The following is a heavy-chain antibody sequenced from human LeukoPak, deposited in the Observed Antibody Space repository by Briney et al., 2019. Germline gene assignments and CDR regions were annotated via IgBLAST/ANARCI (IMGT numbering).Heavy chain of an antibody. CDR2: ISSCGSYI. CDR1: AFTFSTYR. J-gene: IGHJ4*02. D-gene: IGHD5-18*01. Sequence: PGGSLRLSCAASAFTFSTYRMNCVRQSPAKGLEGFSSISSCGSYIYYADSVKGRFTISRDNAKNSLHLQMNSLRADDTAVYYCARGSGGQVWSSLDYWGQGTLVTVSS. V-gene: IGHV3-21*01. CDR3: ARGSGGQVWSSLDY.